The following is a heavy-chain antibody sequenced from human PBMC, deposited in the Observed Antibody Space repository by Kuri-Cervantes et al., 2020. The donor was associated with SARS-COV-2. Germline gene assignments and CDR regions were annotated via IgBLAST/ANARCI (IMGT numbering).Heavy chain of an antibody. D-gene: IGHD2-2*01. J-gene: IGHJ3*02. Sequence: GESLKISCAASGFTFSSYGMHWVRQAPGKGLEWVSVIYSGGSTYYADSVKGRFTISRDNSKNTLYLQMNSLRAEDTAVYYCARGPSPDAFDIWGQGTMVTVSS. CDR1: GFTFSSYG. CDR3: ARGPSPDAFDI. CDR2: IYSGGST. V-gene: IGHV3-NL1*01.